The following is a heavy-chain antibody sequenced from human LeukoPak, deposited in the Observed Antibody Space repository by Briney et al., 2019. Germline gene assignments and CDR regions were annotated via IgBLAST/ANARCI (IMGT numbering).Heavy chain of an antibody. CDR3: AREGYYDSSGYYYGY. Sequence: PGGSLRLSCAASGFTFSSYWMSWVRQAPGKGLEWVANIKQDGSEKYHVDSVKGRFTISRDNAKNSLYLQMNSLRAEDTAVYYCAREGYYDSSGYYYGYWGQGTLVTVSS. D-gene: IGHD3-22*01. CDR1: GFTFSSYW. V-gene: IGHV3-7*01. J-gene: IGHJ4*02. CDR2: IKQDGSEK.